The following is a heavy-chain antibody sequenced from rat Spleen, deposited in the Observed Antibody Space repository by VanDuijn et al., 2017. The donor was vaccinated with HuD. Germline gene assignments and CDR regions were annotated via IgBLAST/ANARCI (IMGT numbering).Heavy chain of an antibody. CDR2: ISSDGGST. CDR3: ARRHYGYTDYFDY. D-gene: IGHD1-11*01. J-gene: IGHJ2*01. V-gene: IGHV5-29*01. CDR1: GFTFNNYG. Sequence: EVQLVESDGGLVQPGRSLKLSCAASGFTFNNYGMAWVRQAPTKGLEWVATISSDGGSTYYRDSVKGRFTISRDNAKSTLYLQMDSLRSEDTATYYCARRHYGYTDYFDYWGQGVMVPVSS.